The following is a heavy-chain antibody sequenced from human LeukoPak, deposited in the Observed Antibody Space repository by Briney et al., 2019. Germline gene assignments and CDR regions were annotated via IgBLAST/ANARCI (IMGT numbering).Heavy chain of an antibody. CDR1: GFTFSTYA. J-gene: IGHJ4*02. D-gene: IGHD6-19*01. Sequence: PGRSLRLSRAVSGFTFSTYAMHWVRQAPGKGLEWVAVISYDGTYKNYADSVKGRFTISRDNSKNTLYLQMNSLRAEDTALYYCARDRTSSGWFFDYWGQGALVTVSS. CDR3: ARDRTSSGWFFDY. CDR2: ISYDGTYK. V-gene: IGHV3-30*01.